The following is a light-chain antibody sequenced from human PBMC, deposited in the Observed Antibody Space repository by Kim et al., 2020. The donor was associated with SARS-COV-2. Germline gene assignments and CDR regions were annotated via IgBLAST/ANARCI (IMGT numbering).Light chain of an antibody. CDR2: GNS. CDR3: QSYDSSLFWV. J-gene: IGLJ3*02. V-gene: IGLV1-40*01. Sequence: GQRVTIACTGGSSNIGAGYDVHWYQQLPGTAPKLLIYGNSNRPSGVPDRFSGSKSGTSASLAITGLQAEDEADYYCQSYDSSLFWVFGGGTQLTVL. CDR1: SSNIGAGYD.